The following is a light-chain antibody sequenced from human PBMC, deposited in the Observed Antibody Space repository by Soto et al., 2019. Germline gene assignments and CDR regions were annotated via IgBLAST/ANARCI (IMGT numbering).Light chain of an antibody. CDR2: DVS. J-gene: IGLJ1*01. V-gene: IGLV2-14*01. CDR1: SSDIGAYNY. CDR3: SSCTTSNTPYV. Sequence: QSALTQSASVSGSPGQSITISCTGTSSDIGAYNYVSWYQQHPGKAPKVMIHDVSNRPSGVSSRFSGSKSGNTASLTISGLQAEDEADYYCSSCTTSNTPYVFGTGTKLTVL.